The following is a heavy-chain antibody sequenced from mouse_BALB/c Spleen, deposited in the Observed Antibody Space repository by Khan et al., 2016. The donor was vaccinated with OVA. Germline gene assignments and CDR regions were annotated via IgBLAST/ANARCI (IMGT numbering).Heavy chain of an antibody. V-gene: IGHV5-9-3*01. CDR2: ISSGGSIT. CDR3: TRVAWGYFDY. J-gene: IGHJ2*01. Sequence: EVELVESGGGLVKPGGSLKLSCAASGFTFSSYAMSWIRQTPEKRLEWVATISSGGSITYYPDSVKGRFTISRDNAKNTLYLQMSSLRSEDTAMYYYTRVAWGYFDYWGQGTTLTVSS. CDR1: GFTFSSYA.